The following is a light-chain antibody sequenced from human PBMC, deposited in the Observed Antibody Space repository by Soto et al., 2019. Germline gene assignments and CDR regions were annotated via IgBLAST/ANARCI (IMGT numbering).Light chain of an antibody. J-gene: IGKJ1*01. CDR1: QTVSSSS. V-gene: IGKV3-20*01. CDR3: RQYGSSPGT. CDR2: GAS. Sequence: EVVLTQSPVTLSLSPGERATLSCRASQTVSSSSLAWYQQKPGQAPRLLIYGASTRATGIPDKFSGSESGADFTITVSRLEPDDFAVYYCRQYGSSPGTFGQGTNVAIK.